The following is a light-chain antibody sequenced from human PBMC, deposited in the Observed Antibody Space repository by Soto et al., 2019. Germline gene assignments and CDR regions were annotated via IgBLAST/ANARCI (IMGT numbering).Light chain of an antibody. CDR2: AAS. Sequence: DIQMTQSPSSLSAFVGDTVTITCRASQDISNFLAWYQQKPGKVPKLLIYAASTLQSGVPSRFSGSGSGTEFTLTISGLQPDDFATYYCQHYSSYSRTFGQGTNVKIK. J-gene: IGKJ1*01. V-gene: IGKV1-27*01. CDR3: QHYSSYSRT. CDR1: QDISNF.